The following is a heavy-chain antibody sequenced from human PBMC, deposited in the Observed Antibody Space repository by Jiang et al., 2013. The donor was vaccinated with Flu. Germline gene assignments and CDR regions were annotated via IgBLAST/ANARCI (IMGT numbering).Heavy chain of an antibody. Sequence: GAEVKKPGSSVKVSCKTSGFTFTNSAVQWVRQARGQRPEWIGWIVVGSGNTNYAQKFQKRVTISRDMSTSIVYMELGSLRSEDTAVYYCAARPAPTSWTAIEFYYYYYVDV. CDR2: IVVGSGNT. J-gene: IGHJ6*03. CDR1: GFTFTNSA. V-gene: IGHV1-58*01. D-gene: IGHD2-2*01. CDR3: AARPAPTSWTAIEFYYYYYVDV.